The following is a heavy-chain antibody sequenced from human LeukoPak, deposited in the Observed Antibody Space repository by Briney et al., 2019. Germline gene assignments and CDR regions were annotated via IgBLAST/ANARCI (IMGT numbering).Heavy chain of an antibody. J-gene: IGHJ5*02. V-gene: IGHV4-30-2*01. CDR2: IYHSGST. CDR1: GGXISSGGYS. CDR3: ARVGDYGDYDWFDP. D-gene: IGHD4-17*01. Sequence: SETLSLTCAVSGGXISSGGYSWSWIRQPPGKRLEWIGYIYHSGSTYYNPSLKSRVTISVDRSKNQFSLKLSSVTAADTAVYYCARVGDYGDYDWFDPWGQGTLVTVSS.